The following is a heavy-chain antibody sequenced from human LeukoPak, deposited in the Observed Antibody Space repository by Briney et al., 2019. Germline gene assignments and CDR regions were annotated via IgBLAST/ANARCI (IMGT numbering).Heavy chain of an antibody. V-gene: IGHV1-18*01. CDR1: GYTFTSYG. CDR3: ARFEESYYYDSSGYYDY. J-gene: IGHJ4*02. CDR2: ISAYNGNT. Sequence: ASVKVSFTASGYTFTSYGISWVRQAPGQGLEWMGWISAYNGNTNYAQKLQGRVTMTTDTSTSTAYMELRSLRSDDTAVYYCARFEESYYYDSSGYYDYWGQGTLVTVSS. D-gene: IGHD3-22*01.